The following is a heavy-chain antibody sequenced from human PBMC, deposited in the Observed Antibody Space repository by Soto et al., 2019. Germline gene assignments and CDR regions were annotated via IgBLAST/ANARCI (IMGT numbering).Heavy chain of an antibody. V-gene: IGHV1-8*01. CDR2: MNPNSGNT. CDR1: GYTFTGYD. CDR3: ARVWSGYYYYYGMDV. D-gene: IGHD3-3*01. Sequence: ASVKVSCKASGYTFTGYDINWVRQSTGQGLEWMGWMNPNSGNTGYAQKFQGRVTMTRNTSISTAYMELSSLRSEDTAVYYCARVWSGYYYYYGMDVWGQGTTVTVSS. J-gene: IGHJ6*02.